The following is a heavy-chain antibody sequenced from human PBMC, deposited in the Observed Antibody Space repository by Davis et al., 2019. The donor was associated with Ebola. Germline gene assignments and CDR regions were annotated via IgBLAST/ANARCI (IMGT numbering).Heavy chain of an antibody. CDR1: GGSFSGYY. J-gene: IGHJ6*03. CDR2: INHSGRT. V-gene: IGHV4-34*01. CDR3: ARGRAAVLVPAADNYHYYMDV. Sequence: MPSETLSLTCAVYGGSFSGYYWSWIRQPPGKGLEWIGEINHSGRTNYKPSLKSRVTISADTSKNQFSLKLSSVTAADTAMYYCARGRAAVLVPAADNYHYYMDVWGKGTTVTVSS. D-gene: IGHD2-2*01.